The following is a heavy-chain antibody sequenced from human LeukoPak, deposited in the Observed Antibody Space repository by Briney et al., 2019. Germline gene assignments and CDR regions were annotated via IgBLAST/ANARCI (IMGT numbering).Heavy chain of an antibody. Sequence: ASVKVSCKASGYTFTSYGISWVRQAPGQGLEWMGWINPNSGGTNYAQKFQGRVTMTRDTSISTAYMELSRLRSDDTAVYYCARAIVDIAATVHFAYWGQGTLVTVSS. CDR3: ARAIVDIAATVHFAY. J-gene: IGHJ4*02. CDR2: INPNSGGT. D-gene: IGHD5-12*01. V-gene: IGHV1-2*02. CDR1: GYTFTSYG.